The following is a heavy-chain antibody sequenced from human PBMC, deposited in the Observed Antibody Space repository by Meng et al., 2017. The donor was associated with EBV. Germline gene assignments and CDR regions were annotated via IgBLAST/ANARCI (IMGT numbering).Heavy chain of an antibody. CDR3: ASESGRGFTPDY. CDR2: LIPMSDAP. D-gene: IGHD3-10*01. J-gene: IGHJ4*02. CDR1: GGTFRSDA. Sequence: QVQLGWSGGELEKAGSSVNVSCKTSGGTFRSDAISWVRQAPGQGLEWMGGLIPMSDAPHYAQKFQGRVTITADESTSTHYMDLSGLRSEDTAVYYCASESGRGFTPDYWGQGTLVTVSS. V-gene: IGHV1-69*01.